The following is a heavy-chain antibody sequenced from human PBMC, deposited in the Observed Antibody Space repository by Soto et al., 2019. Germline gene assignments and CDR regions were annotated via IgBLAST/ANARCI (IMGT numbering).Heavy chain of an antibody. CDR2: IYYSGIS. V-gene: IGHV4-31*03. CDR3: ARTEWIQLWFDY. Sequence: QVQLLESGPGLVKPSQTLSLICNVSRASISSGGYYWSWIRQRPGGGLEWLGFIYYSGISHYNPSLKSRATISVDTSKNQFSLKLISVTAADTAVYYCARTEWIQLWFDYWGQGALVTVS. J-gene: IGHJ4*02. CDR1: RASISSGGYY. D-gene: IGHD5-18*01.